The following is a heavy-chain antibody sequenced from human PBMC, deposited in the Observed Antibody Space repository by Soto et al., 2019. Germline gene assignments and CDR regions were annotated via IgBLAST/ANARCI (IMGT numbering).Heavy chain of an antibody. CDR3: ARSPYASGGWFDP. J-gene: IGHJ5*02. D-gene: IGHD3-16*01. CDR2: IYHSGST. V-gene: IGHV4-39*01. Sequence: QLQLQESGPGLVKPSETLSLTCTVSGDSISSSSYSWGWIRQPPGKGLEWIGNIYHSGSTYYNPSLKSRVTISVDTSKNQFSLKLNSVTAADTAVYYCARSPYASGGWFDPWGQGTLVTVSS. CDR1: GDSISSSSYS.